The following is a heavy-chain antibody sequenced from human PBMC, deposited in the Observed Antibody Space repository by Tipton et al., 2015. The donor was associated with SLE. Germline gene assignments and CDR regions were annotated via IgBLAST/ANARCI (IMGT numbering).Heavy chain of an antibody. CDR3: ARGGRKAAVGTASKGAFDI. CDR1: GFTFTTYA. D-gene: IGHD6-13*01. V-gene: IGHV3-23*01. Sequence: SLRLSCAASGFTFTTYAMTWVRQAPGKGLEWVSTVSGGGSSTYYADSVRGRFTISRDNSKNTLYLQMNSLRVEDTAVYYCARGGRKAAVGTASKGAFDIWGQGTMVTVSS. J-gene: IGHJ3*02. CDR2: VSGGGSST.